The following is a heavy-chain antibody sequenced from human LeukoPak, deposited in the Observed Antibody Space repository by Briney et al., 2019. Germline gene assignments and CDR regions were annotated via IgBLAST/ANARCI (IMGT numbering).Heavy chain of an antibody. CDR2: IFYSASS. D-gene: IGHD1-1*01. CDR3: ARAGGAGTDPFDF. V-gene: IGHV4-31*03. Sequence: PSETLSLTCSVSGDSISGGGYHWSWICPHPGKGLEWIGYIFYSASSYYNPPLKSRVTMSVDTSKNQFSLKLSSVTAADPAVYYCARAGGAGTDPFDFWGQGALVTVS. CDR1: GDSISGGGYH. J-gene: IGHJ4*02.